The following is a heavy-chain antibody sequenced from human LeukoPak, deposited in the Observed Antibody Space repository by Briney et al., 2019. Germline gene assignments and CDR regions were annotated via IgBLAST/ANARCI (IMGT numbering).Heavy chain of an antibody. V-gene: IGHV4-39*01. CDR3: ARHFGT. CDR1: GGSINSSYYY. Sequence: SETLSLTCTVSGGSINSSYYYWGWIRQPPGKGLEWIESIYYSGSTYYNPSLKSRVTISVDTSKNQFSLKLRSVTAADTAVYYCARHFGTGGQGTLVTVSS. J-gene: IGHJ4*02. D-gene: IGHD3/OR15-3a*01. CDR2: IYYSGST.